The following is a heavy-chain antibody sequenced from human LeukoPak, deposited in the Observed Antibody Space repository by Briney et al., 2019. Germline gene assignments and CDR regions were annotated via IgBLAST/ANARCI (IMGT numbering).Heavy chain of an antibody. Sequence: GGSLRLSCAASGLTFSSYTMNWVRQAPGKGLEWVAVISKDGSDKYYPGSVRGRLTISRDNSENTIYLQMDSLRAEDTAIYYCARDYWWNYDYWGQGTLVTVSS. J-gene: IGHJ4*02. D-gene: IGHD1-7*01. CDR3: ARDYWWNYDY. V-gene: IGHV3-30-3*01. CDR1: GLTFSSYT. CDR2: ISKDGSDK.